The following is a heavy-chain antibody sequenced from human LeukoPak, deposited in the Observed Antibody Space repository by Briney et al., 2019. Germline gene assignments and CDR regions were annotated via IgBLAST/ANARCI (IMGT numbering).Heavy chain of an antibody. D-gene: IGHD6-13*01. CDR2: INHSGST. J-gene: IGHJ3*02. CDR1: GGSFSGYY. Sequence: PSETLSLTCAVHGGSFSGYYWSWIRQPPGKGLEWIGEINHSGSTNYNPSLKSRVTISVDTSKNQFSLKLSSVTAADTAVYYCARVGIAAAGTDDAFDIWGQGTMVTVSS. V-gene: IGHV4-34*01. CDR3: ARVGIAAAGTDDAFDI.